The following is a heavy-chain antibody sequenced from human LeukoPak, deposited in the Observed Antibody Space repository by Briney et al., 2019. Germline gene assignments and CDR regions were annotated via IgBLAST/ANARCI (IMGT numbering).Heavy chain of an antibody. CDR2: IEQDGSER. CDR1: GLTFNDYW. Sequence: GGSLRLSCAASGLTFNDYWMSWVRQAPGKGLEWVANIEQDGSERYYVDSVKGRFTISRDNAKNSLYLQMNSLRAEDTAVYYCASPSNLLYFDYWGQGTLVTVSS. V-gene: IGHV3-7*01. J-gene: IGHJ4*02. CDR3: ASPSNLLYFDY.